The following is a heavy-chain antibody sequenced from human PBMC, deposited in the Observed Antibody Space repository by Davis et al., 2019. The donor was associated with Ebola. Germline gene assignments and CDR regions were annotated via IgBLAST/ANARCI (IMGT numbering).Heavy chain of an antibody. CDR3: ARRGGWSGAFPDY. Sequence: KVSCKGSGYTFTTYWIGWVRQMPGKGLEWMGIIYPGDSDTRYSPSFQGQVTISADKSISTAYLQWSSLKASDTAVYYCARRGGWSGAFPDYWGQGTLVTVSS. V-gene: IGHV5-51*01. D-gene: IGHD3-3*02. CDR1: GYTFTTYW. CDR2: IYPGDSDT. J-gene: IGHJ4*02.